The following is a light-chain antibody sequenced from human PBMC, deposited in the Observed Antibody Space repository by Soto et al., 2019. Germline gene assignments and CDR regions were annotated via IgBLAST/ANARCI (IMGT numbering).Light chain of an antibody. CDR2: DVS. CDR3: QQRSNWPLT. Sequence: EIVLTQSPATLSLSPGERAILSCRASQSVSNFLAWYQQKPGQAPRLLIFDVSTRATGVPPRFSGGGSGTDFTLTIIGLEPEDFAIYYCQQRSNWPLTFGGGTKVDIK. J-gene: IGKJ4*01. CDR1: QSVSNF. V-gene: IGKV3-11*01.